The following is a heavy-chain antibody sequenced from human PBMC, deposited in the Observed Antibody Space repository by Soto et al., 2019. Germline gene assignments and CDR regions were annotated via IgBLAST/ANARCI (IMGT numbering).Heavy chain of an antibody. V-gene: IGHV1-18*01. D-gene: IGHD2-8*01. CDR2: ISAYSGNT. CDR3: ARDIVLMGFDP. CDR1: GYTFTSYG. J-gene: IGHJ5*02. Sequence: ASVKVSCKASGYTFTSYGISWVRQAPGQGLEWMGWISAYSGNTNYAQKLQGRVTMTTDTSTSTAYMELSRLRSEDTAVYYCARDIVLMGFDPWGQGTLVTVSS.